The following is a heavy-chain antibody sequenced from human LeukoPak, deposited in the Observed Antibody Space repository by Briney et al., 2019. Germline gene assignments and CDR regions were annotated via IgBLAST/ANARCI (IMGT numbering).Heavy chain of an antibody. D-gene: IGHD2-21*01. CDR2: IYHSGST. CDR3: AREMRFDYYFDY. CDR1: GGSISSYY. J-gene: IGHJ4*02. Sequence: SETLSLTCTVSGGSISSYYWSWIRQPPGKGLEWIGSIYHSGSTYYNPSLKSRVTISVDTSKNQFSLKLSSVTAADTAVYYCAREMRFDYYFDYWGQGTLVTVSS. V-gene: IGHV4-38-2*02.